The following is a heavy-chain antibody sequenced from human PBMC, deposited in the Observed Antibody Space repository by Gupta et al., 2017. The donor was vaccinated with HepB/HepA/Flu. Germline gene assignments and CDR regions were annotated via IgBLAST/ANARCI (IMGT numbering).Heavy chain of an antibody. CDR2: ISWNGGGA. J-gene: IGHJ4*02. CDR1: AFTFADHS. Sequence: EQLVESGGVVVQPGGSLRLSCAASAFTFADHSMPWVRQAPGKGLEWVSLISWNGGGAYYADSVKGRFTISRDNSKNSLYLQMNSLKTEDTALYYCVRDMSSGWSSLDYWGQGTPVTVSS. V-gene: IGHV3-43*01. D-gene: IGHD6-19*01. CDR3: VRDMSSGWSSLDY.